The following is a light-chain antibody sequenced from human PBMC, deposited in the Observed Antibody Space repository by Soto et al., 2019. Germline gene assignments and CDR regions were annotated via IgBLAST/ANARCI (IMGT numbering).Light chain of an antibody. V-gene: IGKV1-39*01. CDR3: QQSYSTPFT. Sequence: DIQMTQSPSSLSASVRDRVTITCRASQSISGYLNWYQQKPGKAPKLLIYAASSLEGGVPSRFSGSGSGTDFTLSISRLQPEDFATYYCQQSYSTPFTFGPGTKVDIK. CDR2: AAS. J-gene: IGKJ3*01. CDR1: QSISGY.